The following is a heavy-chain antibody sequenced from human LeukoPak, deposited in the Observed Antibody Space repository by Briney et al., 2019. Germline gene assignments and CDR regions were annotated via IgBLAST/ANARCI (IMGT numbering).Heavy chain of an antibody. Sequence: GGSLRLSCAASGFTVSSNYMSWVRQAPGKGLEWVSVIYSGGNTYHADSVKGRFTISRYNSKNTLYLQMTILRVETTDVDYCASADYYDSSGYNDYWGQGALVTVSS. V-gene: IGHV3-53*01. CDR1: GFTVSSNY. J-gene: IGHJ4*02. CDR2: IYSGGNT. D-gene: IGHD3-22*01. CDR3: ASADYYDSSGYNDY.